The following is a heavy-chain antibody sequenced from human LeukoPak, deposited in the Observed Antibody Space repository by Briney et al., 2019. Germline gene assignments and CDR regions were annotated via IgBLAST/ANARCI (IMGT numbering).Heavy chain of an antibody. Sequence: GASVKVSCTASGYTFTGYYMHWVRQAPGQGLEWMGWINPNSGGTNYAQKFQGRVTMTRDTSISTAYMELSRLRSDDTAVYYCARVGYYYDSSGYYYGYWGQGTLVTVSS. CDR1: GYTFTGYY. J-gene: IGHJ4*02. CDR3: ARVGYYYDSSGYYYGY. CDR2: INPNSGGT. D-gene: IGHD3-22*01. V-gene: IGHV1-2*02.